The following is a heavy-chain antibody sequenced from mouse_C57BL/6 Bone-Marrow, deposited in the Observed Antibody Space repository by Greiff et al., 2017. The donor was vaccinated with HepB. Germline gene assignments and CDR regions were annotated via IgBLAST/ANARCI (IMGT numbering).Heavy chain of an antibody. D-gene: IGHD4-1*01. J-gene: IGHJ4*01. CDR3: ARWRTGSAMDY. Sequence: EVQLVESGGGLVQPGGSLSLSCAASGFTFTDYYMSWVRQPPGKALEWLGFIRNKANGYTTEYSASVKGRFTISRDNSQSILYLQMNALRAEDSATYYCARWRTGSAMDYWGQGTSVTVSS. V-gene: IGHV7-3*01. CDR2: IRNKANGYTT. CDR1: GFTFTDYY.